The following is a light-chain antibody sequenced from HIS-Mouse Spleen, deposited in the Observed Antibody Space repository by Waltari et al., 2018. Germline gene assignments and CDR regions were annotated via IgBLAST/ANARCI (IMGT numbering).Light chain of an antibody. CDR3: YSTDSSGNHRV. V-gene: IGLV3-10*01. CDR2: EGS. Sequence: SYELTQPPSVSVSPGQTARITCSGDALPKKYAYWYQQKSGQAPVLVIYEGSKRPPGIPGRFSGSSSGTMATLTISGAQVEDEADYYCYSTDSSGNHRVFGGGTKLTVL. CDR1: ALPKKY. J-gene: IGLJ2*01.